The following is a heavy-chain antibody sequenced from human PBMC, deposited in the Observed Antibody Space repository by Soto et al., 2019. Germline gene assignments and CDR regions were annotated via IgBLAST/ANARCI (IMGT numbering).Heavy chain of an antibody. D-gene: IGHD3-16*02. V-gene: IGHV3-9*01. J-gene: IGHJ3*02. CDR1: GFTFDDYA. Sequence: GGSLRLSCAASGFTFDDYAMHWVRQAPGKGLEWVSGISWNSGSIGYADSVKGRFTISRDNAKNSLYLQMNSLRAEDTALYYCAKDNISGWGSCRWQGAFDIWGQGTMVTVSS. CDR2: ISWNSGSI. CDR3: AKDNISGWGSCRWQGAFDI.